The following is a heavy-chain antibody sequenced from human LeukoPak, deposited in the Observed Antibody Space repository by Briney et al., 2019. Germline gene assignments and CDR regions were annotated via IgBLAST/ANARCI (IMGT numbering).Heavy chain of an antibody. Sequence: SETLSLTCTVSGGSISSGSYYWSWIRQPAGKGLEWIGRIYTSGSTNYNPSLKSRVTISVDTSKNQFSLKLSSVTAADTAVYYCAREGRRGFHWFDPWGQGTLVTVSS. J-gene: IGHJ5*02. V-gene: IGHV4-61*02. D-gene: IGHD3-10*01. CDR1: GGSISSGSYY. CDR3: AREGRRGFHWFDP. CDR2: IYTSGST.